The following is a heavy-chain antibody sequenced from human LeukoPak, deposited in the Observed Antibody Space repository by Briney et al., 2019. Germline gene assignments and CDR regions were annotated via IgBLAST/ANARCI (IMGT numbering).Heavy chain of an antibody. Sequence: GGSLRLSCAASGFPLSSYWMHWVRQVPGKGLLWVSRINSDGSATIYADSVRGRFTISRDNAKNTLYLQMSGLRVEDTAVYHCASDSPYYGMDVWGQGTTVTVCS. CDR1: GFPLSSYW. J-gene: IGHJ6*02. V-gene: IGHV3-74*01. CDR3: ASDSPYYGMDV. CDR2: INSDGSAT.